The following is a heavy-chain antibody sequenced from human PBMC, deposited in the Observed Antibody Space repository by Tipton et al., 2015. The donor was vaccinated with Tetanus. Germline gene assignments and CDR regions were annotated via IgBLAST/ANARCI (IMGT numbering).Heavy chain of an antibody. J-gene: IGHJ5*02. V-gene: IGHV4-61*01. CDR3: VGVLVRWYEP. CDR1: GGSVNSGTYY. Sequence: TLSLTCSVSGGSVNSGTYYWSWIRQPPGKGLEWLGDIYYGGVTQYNPSLESRVTISMDTSKNQVSLRLTSVTAADTAVYSCVGVLVRWYEPWGRGTLVTVSS. CDR2: IYYGGVT. D-gene: IGHD3-10*01.